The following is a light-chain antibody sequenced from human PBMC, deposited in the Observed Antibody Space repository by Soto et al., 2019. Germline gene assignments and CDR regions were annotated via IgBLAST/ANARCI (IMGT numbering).Light chain of an antibody. J-gene: IGKJ2*01. CDR1: QSISTSF. CDR2: ESS. Sequence: EIVLTQSPGTLPLSPGEIATLSCRASQSISTSFLAWYQQKPGQAPRLLLYESSRRATGIPDRLSGSGSGTDFTLTISRLEPEDVAVYYCQQFHISRGTFGQGTKLEIK. V-gene: IGKV3-20*01. CDR3: QQFHISRGT.